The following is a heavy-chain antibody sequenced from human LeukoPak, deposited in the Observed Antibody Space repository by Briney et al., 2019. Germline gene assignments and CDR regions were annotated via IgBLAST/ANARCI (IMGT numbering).Heavy chain of an antibody. D-gene: IGHD4-17*01. CDR2: VHRSGDT. Sequence: SETLSLTCSVSGGSISSYYWSWIRQPAGKGLEWIGRVHRSGDTNYNPSLKSRLTMSVDTSKNQFSLKLSSVTAADTAVYYCARTETYGDYGYFDYWGQGTLVTVSS. J-gene: IGHJ4*02. CDR1: GGSISSYY. CDR3: ARTETYGDYGYFDY. V-gene: IGHV4-4*07.